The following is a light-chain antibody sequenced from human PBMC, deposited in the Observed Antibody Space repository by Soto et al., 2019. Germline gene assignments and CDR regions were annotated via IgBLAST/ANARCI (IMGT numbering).Light chain of an antibody. V-gene: IGLV6-57*02. J-gene: IGLJ2*01. CDR1: SGSIASSY. CDR3: QSYDSSNRV. CDR2: EDN. Sequence: NFMLTQPHSVSESPGKTVTISCTGSSGSIASSYVQWYQQRPGSAPTTVIYEDNQRPSGVPDRFSGSIDSSSNSASLTISGLKTEDEADYYCQSYDSSNRVFGGGTKLTVL.